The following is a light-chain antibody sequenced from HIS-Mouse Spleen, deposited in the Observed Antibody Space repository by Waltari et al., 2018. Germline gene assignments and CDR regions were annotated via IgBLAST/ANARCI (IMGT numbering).Light chain of an antibody. CDR2: DAS. J-gene: IGKJ3*01. CDR1: QRLSSY. V-gene: IGKV3-11*01. CDR3: QQRSNWQRFT. Sequence: DIVLTQSPATLSLSPGESAPLPCRASQRLSSYLAWYQQKPGQAPRLLIYDASNRATGIPARFSGSGSGTDFTLTISSLEPEDFAVYYCQQRSNWQRFTFGPGTKVDIK.